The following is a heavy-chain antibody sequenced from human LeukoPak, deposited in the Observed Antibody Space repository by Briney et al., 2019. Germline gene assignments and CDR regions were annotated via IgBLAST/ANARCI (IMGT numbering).Heavy chain of an antibody. Sequence: PGGSLRLSCAASGYTVEDHGMSWFRQAPGKGLEWVSGINWNGGSTGYADSVKGRFTISRDNAKNSLYLQMNSLRAEDTALYYCAREGGYCSGGSCYRPFDYWGQGTLVTVSS. CDR3: AREGGYCSGGSCYRPFDY. J-gene: IGHJ4*02. CDR2: INWNGGST. D-gene: IGHD2-15*01. CDR1: GYTVEDHG. V-gene: IGHV3-20*04.